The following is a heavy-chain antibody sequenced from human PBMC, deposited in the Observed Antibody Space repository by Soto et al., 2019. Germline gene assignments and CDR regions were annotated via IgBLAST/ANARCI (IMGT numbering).Heavy chain of an antibody. CDR3: TTVGSSSWYDY. CDR2: ISGSGGST. Sequence: GGSLRLSCAASGFTFSSFAMSWVRQAPGKGLEWVSAISGSGGSTYYADSVKGRFTISRDSSKNTLYLQMNSLKTEDTAVYYCTTVGSSSWYDYWGQGTLVTVSS. D-gene: IGHD6-13*01. J-gene: IGHJ4*02. CDR1: GFTFSSFA. V-gene: IGHV3-23*01.